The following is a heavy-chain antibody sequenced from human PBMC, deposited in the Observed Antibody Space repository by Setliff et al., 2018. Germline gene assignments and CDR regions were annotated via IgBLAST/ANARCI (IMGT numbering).Heavy chain of an antibody. CDR3: AREPLWGSHDAFDI. Sequence: AASVKVSCKASGYIFISYAINWVRQAPGQGLEWMGSISAYNANTNYAQNLQGRVTMTRDTSTSTAYMELRSLRSDDTAVYYCAREPLWGSHDAFDIWGQGTMVTVSS. D-gene: IGHD7-27*01. CDR1: GYIFISYA. J-gene: IGHJ3*02. V-gene: IGHV1-18*01. CDR2: ISAYNANT.